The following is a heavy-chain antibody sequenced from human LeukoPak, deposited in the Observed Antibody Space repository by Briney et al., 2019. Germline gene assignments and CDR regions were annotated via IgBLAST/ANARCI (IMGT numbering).Heavy chain of an antibody. D-gene: IGHD5-12*01. Sequence: GGSLRLSCAASGFTFSSYSMNWVRQAPGKGLEWVSSISSSSSYIYYADSVKGRFTISRDNAKNSLYLQMNSLGAEDTAVYYCARENSGYDFDYWGQGTLVTVSS. CDR2: ISSSSSYI. CDR3: ARENSGYDFDY. J-gene: IGHJ4*02. V-gene: IGHV3-21*01. CDR1: GFTFSSYS.